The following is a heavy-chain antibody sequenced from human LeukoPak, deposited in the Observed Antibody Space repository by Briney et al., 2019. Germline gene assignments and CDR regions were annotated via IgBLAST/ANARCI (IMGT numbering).Heavy chain of an antibody. Sequence: PGGSLRLSCAASGITFSYAWMNWVRQAPGKELEWIGRIKSETNGGARDYAAPVKGRFTISRDDSKNTLYLQMNSLQTEDTAVYYCTTEADLTGYSYFDYWGQGTLVTVSS. V-gene: IGHV3-15*01. CDR1: GITFSYAW. CDR3: TTEADLTGYSYFDY. D-gene: IGHD3-9*01. CDR2: IKSETNGGAR. J-gene: IGHJ4*02.